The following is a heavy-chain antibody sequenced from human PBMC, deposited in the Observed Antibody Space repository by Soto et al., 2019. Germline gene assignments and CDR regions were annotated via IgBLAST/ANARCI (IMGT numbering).Heavy chain of an antibody. J-gene: IGHJ4*02. V-gene: IGHV2-5*02. CDR1: GFSLTTRGVA. CDR3: AHRSRGYAYYFDQ. CDR2: IFWDDDK. Sequence: QITLKESGPALVRPTQTLTLTCSFSGFSLTTRGVAVGWIRQPPGKALECLALIFWDDDKWYSPSLRSRLTITEDPTKNRVVLTMTNMAPLDTATYYCAHRSRGYAYYFDQWGQGTLFTVSS. D-gene: IGHD5-12*01.